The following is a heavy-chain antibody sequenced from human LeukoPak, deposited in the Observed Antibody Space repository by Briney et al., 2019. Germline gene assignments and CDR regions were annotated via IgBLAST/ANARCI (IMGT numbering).Heavy chain of an antibody. J-gene: IGHJ6*02. V-gene: IGHV4-4*09. Sequence: SETLSLTCTVSGGSISSYYWSWIRQPPGKGLEWIGYIYTSGSTNYNPSLKSRVTISVDTSKDQFSLNLTSATAADTAVYYCARLKCISTTCPSRYVMDVWGQGTTVTVSS. CDR2: IYTSGST. CDR3: ARLKCISTTCPSRYVMDV. D-gene: IGHD2-2*01. CDR1: GGSISSYY.